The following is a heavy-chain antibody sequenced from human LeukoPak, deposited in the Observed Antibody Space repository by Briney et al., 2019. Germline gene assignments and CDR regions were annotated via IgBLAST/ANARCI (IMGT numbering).Heavy chain of an antibody. J-gene: IGHJ4*02. CDR3: ARADYYGSGSYLYYFDY. D-gene: IGHD3-10*01. CDR2: INPNSGGT. CDR1: GYTFTGYY. Sequence: GASVKVSCKASGYTFTGYYMHWVRQAPGQGLEWMGWINPNSGGTNYAQKFQGRVTMARDTSISTAYMELSRLRSDDTAVYYCARADYYGSGSYLYYFDYWGQGTLVTVSS. V-gene: IGHV1-2*02.